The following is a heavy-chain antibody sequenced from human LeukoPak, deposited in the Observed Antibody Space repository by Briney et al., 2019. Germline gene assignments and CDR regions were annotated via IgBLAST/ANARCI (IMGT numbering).Heavy chain of an antibody. J-gene: IGHJ5*02. V-gene: IGHV1-24*01. CDR3: AKTLTIFGVVINSPGFDP. CDR2: FDPEDGET. CDR1: GYTLTELS. Sequence: ASVKVSCKVSGYTLTELSMHWVRQAPGKGLEWMGGFDPEDGETIYAQKFQGRVTMTEDTSTDTAYMELSSLRSEDTAVYYCAKTLTIFGVVINSPGFDPWGQGTLVTVSS. D-gene: IGHD3-3*01.